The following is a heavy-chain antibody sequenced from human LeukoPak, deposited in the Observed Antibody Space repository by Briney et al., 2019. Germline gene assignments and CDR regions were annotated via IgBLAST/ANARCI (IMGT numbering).Heavy chain of an antibody. D-gene: IGHD3-10*01. CDR3: ARDYYGSGSYSHTAYYYYMDV. V-gene: IGHV4-59*01. CDR1: GGSISSYY. CDR2: IYYSGST. J-gene: IGHJ6*03. Sequence: SETLSLTCTVSGGSISSYYGSWIRQPPGKGLEWIGYIYYSGSTNYNPSLKSRVTISVDTSKNQFSLKLSSVTAADTAVYYCARDYYGSGSYSHTAYYYYMDVWGKGTTVTVSS.